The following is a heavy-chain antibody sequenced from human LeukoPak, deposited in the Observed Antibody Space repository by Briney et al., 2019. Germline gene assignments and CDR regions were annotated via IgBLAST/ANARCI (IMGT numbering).Heavy chain of an antibody. V-gene: IGHV4-59*11. J-gene: IGHJ2*01. CDR2: IYYSGST. CDR3: ARDGLGGMAVGDFDL. Sequence: PSETLSLTCTVSGGSISSHYWSWIRQPPGKGLEWIGYIYYSGSTNYNPSLKSRVTISVDTSKNQFSLKLSSVTAADTAVYYCARDGLGGMAVGDFDLWGRGTLVTVSS. CDR1: GGSISSHY. D-gene: IGHD6-19*01.